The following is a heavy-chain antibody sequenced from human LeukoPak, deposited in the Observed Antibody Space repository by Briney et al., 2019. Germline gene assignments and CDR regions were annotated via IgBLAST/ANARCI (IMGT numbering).Heavy chain of an antibody. Sequence: GGSLRLSCEASGFTFSSYAMSWVRQAPGKGLEWVSAISGSGGSTYYADSVKGRFTISRDNSKNTLYLQMNSLRAEDTAVYYCAKGGYSSSWENFDYWGQGTLVTVSS. V-gene: IGHV3-23*01. J-gene: IGHJ4*02. CDR3: AKGGYSSSWENFDY. CDR1: GFTFSSYA. CDR2: ISGSGGST. D-gene: IGHD6-13*01.